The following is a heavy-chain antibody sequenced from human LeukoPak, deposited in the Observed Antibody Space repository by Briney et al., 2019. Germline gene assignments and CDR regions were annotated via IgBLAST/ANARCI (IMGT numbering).Heavy chain of an antibody. CDR1: GGSISSLF. D-gene: IGHD6-13*01. J-gene: IGHJ5*02. CDR3: ARGRGYSSTWSRPPNWFDP. V-gene: IGHV4-4*07. CDR2: IYTSGTN. Sequence: SETLSLTCTVAGGSISSLFGTWVRQHAGKGMEWLGRIYTSGTNNYNPSLKSRVTMSLDTSKNQFSLKLTSVTAADTAVYYCARGRGYSSTWSRPPNWFDPWGQGTLVTVSS.